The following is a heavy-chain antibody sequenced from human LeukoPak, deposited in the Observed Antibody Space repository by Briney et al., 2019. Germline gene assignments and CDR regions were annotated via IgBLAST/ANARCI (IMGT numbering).Heavy chain of an antibody. D-gene: IGHD5-12*01. J-gene: IGHJ4*02. CDR1: GGSIRSYY. CDR3: ARDTEGYSGYDYSGNYFDY. Sequence: SETLSLTCTVSGGSIRSYYWSWIRQPAGKGLEWIGRIHTSGSTNYNPSLKSRVTMSVDTSENQFSLKLSSVSAADTAVYYCARDTEGYSGYDYSGNYFDYWGQATLVTVSS. CDR2: IHTSGST. V-gene: IGHV4-4*07.